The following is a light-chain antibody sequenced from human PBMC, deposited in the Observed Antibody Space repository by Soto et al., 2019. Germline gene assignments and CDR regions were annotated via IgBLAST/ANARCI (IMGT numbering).Light chain of an antibody. CDR3: QQSYITPVT. J-gene: IGKJ1*01. CDR2: DAS. CDR1: QSVSSY. Sequence: ESVFTQSPATLSLSPGERAPLSCRASQSVSSYLAWYQQKPGQAPRLLIYDASNRATGIPARFSGSGSGTDFTLTISSLQPEDFATYYCQQSYITPVTSGQGAKVDI. V-gene: IGKV3-11*01.